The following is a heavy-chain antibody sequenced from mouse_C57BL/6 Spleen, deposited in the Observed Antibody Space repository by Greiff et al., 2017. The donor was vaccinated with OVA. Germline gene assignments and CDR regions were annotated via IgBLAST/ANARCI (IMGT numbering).Heavy chain of an antibody. V-gene: IGHV3-6*01. Sequence: ESGPGLVKPSQSLSLTCSVTGYSITSGYYWNWIRQFPGNKLEWMGYISYDGSNNYNPSLKNRISITRATSKNQFFLKLNSVTTEDTATYYCARETIYDGYYGGFAYWGQGTLVTVSA. CDR3: ARETIYDGYYGGFAY. D-gene: IGHD2-3*01. CDR1: GYSITSGYY. CDR2: ISYDGSN. J-gene: IGHJ3*01.